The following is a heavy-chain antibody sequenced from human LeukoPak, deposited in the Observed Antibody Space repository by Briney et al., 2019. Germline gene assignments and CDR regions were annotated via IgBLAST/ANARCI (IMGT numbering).Heavy chain of an antibody. Sequence: QSGGSLRLSCAASGFTFNRFGMHWVRQAPGKGLEWVAFIRYDGSSKYYADSVKGRFTISRDNSKNTLYLQMNTLRAEDTAVYYCAKDLTLGADGTYFDYWGQGILVTVSS. J-gene: IGHJ4*02. CDR1: GFTFNRFG. CDR3: AKDLTLGADGTYFDY. D-gene: IGHD6-13*01. V-gene: IGHV3-30*02. CDR2: IRYDGSSK.